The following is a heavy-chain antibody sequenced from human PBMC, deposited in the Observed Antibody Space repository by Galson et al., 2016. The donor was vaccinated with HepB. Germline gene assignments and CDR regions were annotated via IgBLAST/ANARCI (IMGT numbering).Heavy chain of an antibody. D-gene: IGHD1-26*01. Sequence: SVKVSCKASGYTSTRAYMHWVRQAPGQGLEWMGVINPSDGSAGYAQKFQGRVTMTRDTSTDTVYMELNSLRSEDTAVYYCARGLMERGLRIVGPYFDLWGRGTLVTVSS. CDR1: GYTSTRAY. CDR2: INPSDGSA. J-gene: IGHJ2*01. V-gene: IGHV1-46*01. CDR3: ARGLMERGLRIVGPYFDL.